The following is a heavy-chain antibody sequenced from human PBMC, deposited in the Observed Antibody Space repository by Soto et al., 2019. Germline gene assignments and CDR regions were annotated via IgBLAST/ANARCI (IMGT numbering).Heavy chain of an antibody. Sequence: SLRLSCAASGFTFSNYAMHWVRQAPGKGLEWVAVISYDGSNKYYTDSVKGRFTISRDNSKNTLYLQMNSLRAEDTAVYYCARDREPRIAAAGTGFDFWGQGALVTVS. J-gene: IGHJ4*02. CDR3: ARDREPRIAAAGTGFDF. V-gene: IGHV3-30-3*01. D-gene: IGHD6-13*01. CDR1: GFTFSNYA. CDR2: ISYDGSNK.